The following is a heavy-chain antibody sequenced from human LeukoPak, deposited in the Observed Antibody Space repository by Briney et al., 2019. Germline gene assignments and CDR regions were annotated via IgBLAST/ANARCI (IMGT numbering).Heavy chain of an antibody. CDR2: ISSSSSYI. D-gene: IGHD3-22*01. V-gene: IGHV3-21*01. CDR1: GFTFSSYS. CDR3: ARERRTYYYDSSGYSTDY. Sequence: PGGSLRLSCAASGFTFSSYSMNWVRQAPGKGLDWVSSISSSSSYIYYEDSVKGRFTISRDNAKNSLYLQMNSLRAEDTAVYYCARERRTYYYDSSGYSTDYWGQGTLVTVSS. J-gene: IGHJ4*02.